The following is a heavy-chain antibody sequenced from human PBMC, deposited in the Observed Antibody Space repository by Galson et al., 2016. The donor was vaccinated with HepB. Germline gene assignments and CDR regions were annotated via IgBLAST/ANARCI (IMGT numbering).Heavy chain of an antibody. CDR2: INPRGDIA. CDR3: VSGCSRSTCAHNFDC. D-gene: IGHD2-2*01. Sequence: YFKASRDDFSTYFIQWVRHAPGQGFDWMGIINPRGDIATYAEKIQDRVIMTRDTSNQTVYMQLRRLTSDDTAVYYRVSGCSRSTCAHNFDCWGQGTLVTVSS. CDR1: RDDFSTYF. V-gene: IGHV1-46*01. J-gene: IGHJ4*02.